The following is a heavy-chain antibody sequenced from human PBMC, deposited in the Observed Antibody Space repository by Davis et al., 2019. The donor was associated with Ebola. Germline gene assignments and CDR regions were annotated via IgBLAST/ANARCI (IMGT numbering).Heavy chain of an antibody. CDR3: ARGGRLGYCSGGSCNPGDY. CDR1: GFTFSSYG. V-gene: IGHV3-33*01. D-gene: IGHD2-15*01. J-gene: IGHJ4*02. Sequence: GGSLRLSCAASGFTFSSYGMHWVRQAPGKGLEWVAVIWYDGSNKYYADSVKGRFTISRDNSKNTLYLQMNSLRAEDTAVYYCARGGRLGYCSGGSCNPGDYWGQGTLVTVSS. CDR2: IWYDGSNK.